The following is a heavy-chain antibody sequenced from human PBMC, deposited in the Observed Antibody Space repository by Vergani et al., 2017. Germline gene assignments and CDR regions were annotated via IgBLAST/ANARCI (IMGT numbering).Heavy chain of an antibody. V-gene: IGHV3-23*04. CDR1: GFTFSSYA. CDR3: AVDEQQLVSGFDY. D-gene: IGHD6-13*01. CDR2: ISGSGGST. J-gene: IGHJ4*02. Sequence: VQLVESGGGVVQPGRSLRLSCAASGFTFSSYAMSWVRQAPGKGLEWVSAISGSGGSTYYADAVKGRFTISRDISKNTLYLQMNSLRAEDTAVYYCAVDEQQLVSGFDYWGQGTLVTVSS.